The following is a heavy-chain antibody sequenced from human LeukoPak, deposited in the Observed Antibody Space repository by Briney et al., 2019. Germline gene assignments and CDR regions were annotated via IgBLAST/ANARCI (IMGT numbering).Heavy chain of an antibody. CDR2: INSDGSST. V-gene: IGHV3-74*01. CDR1: GFTFSSYW. Sequence: GGSLRLSCAASGFTFSSYWMHWVRQAPGKGLVWVSRINSDGSSTSYADSVKGRFTISRDNAKNTLYLQMNSLRAEDTAVYYCARVQGATLAFDIWGQGTMATVSS. D-gene: IGHD1-26*01. J-gene: IGHJ3*02. CDR3: ARVQGATLAFDI.